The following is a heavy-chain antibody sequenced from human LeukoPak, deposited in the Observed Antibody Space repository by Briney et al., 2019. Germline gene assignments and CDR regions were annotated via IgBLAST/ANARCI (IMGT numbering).Heavy chain of an antibody. CDR2: IYHSGST. CDR3: ARGPEPGSSPDYYYYYGMDV. J-gene: IGHJ6*02. D-gene: IGHD1-14*01. V-gene: IGHV4-4*02. Sequence: KPSETLSLTCAVSGGSISSSNWWSWVRQPPGKGLEWIGEIYHSGSTNYNPSLKSRVTISVDKSKNQFSLKLSSVTAADTAVYYCARGPEPGSSPDYYYYYGMDVWGQGTTVTVSS. CDR1: GGSISSSNW.